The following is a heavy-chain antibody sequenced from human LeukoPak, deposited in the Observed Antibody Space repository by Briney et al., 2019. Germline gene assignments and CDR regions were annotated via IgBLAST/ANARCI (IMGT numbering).Heavy chain of an antibody. CDR3: ARSSGWYAYYFDY. V-gene: IGHV4-34*01. J-gene: IGHJ4*02. D-gene: IGHD6-19*01. Sequence: SETLSLTCAVYGGSFSGYYWSWIRQPPGKGLEWIGEINHSGSTNYNPSLKSRVTISVDTSKNQFSLKLSSVTAADTAVYYCARSSGWYAYYFDYWGQGTPVTVSS. CDR1: GGSFSGYY. CDR2: INHSGST.